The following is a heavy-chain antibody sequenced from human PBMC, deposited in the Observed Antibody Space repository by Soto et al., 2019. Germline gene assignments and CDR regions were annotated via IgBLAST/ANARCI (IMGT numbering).Heavy chain of an antibody. CDR2: ISDDGTNK. CDR3: ARDGSSRGLWLGPDY. J-gene: IGHJ4*02. Sequence: GWSLRLSCAASGFTFSGYAMHCVRQAPGKGLQWVALISDDGTNKHYADSVRGRFTISRDNSKNTLYLQMDSLRPEDTAFYYCARDGSSRGLWLGPDYWGQGTQVTVSS. CDR1: GFTFSGYA. D-gene: IGHD5-18*01. V-gene: IGHV3-30-3*01.